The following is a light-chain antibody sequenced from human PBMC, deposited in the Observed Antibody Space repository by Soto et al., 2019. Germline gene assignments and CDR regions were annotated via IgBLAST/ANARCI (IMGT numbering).Light chain of an antibody. Sequence: EIVMTQSPATLYVSPGERATLSCRASQSVDSNLAWYQQKPGQAPRLLIYGASTRATGIPVRFSGSGSGTEFTLTISSLQSEDFAVYYCQQYKKWPPWTFGQGTKVEI. CDR2: GAS. V-gene: IGKV3-15*01. CDR1: QSVDSN. CDR3: QQYKKWPPWT. J-gene: IGKJ1*01.